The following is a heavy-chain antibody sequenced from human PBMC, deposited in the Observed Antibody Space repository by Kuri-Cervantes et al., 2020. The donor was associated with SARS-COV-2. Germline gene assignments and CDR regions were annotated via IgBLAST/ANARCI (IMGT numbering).Heavy chain of an antibody. CDR2: INHSGST. J-gene: IGHJ5*02. CDR1: GGSFSGYY. Sequence: SQTLSLTCAVYGGSFSGYYWSWIRQPPGKGLEWIGEINHSGSTNYNPSLKSRVTISVDTSKNQFSLKLSSVTAADTAVYYCARLAAVAGTTGLTAFDPWGQGTLVTVSS. CDR3: ARLAAVAGTTGLTAFDP. V-gene: IGHV4-34*01. D-gene: IGHD6-19*01.